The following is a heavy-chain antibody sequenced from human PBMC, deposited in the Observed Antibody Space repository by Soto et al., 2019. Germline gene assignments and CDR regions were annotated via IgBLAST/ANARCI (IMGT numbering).Heavy chain of an antibody. D-gene: IGHD2-2*01. V-gene: IGHV3-53*01. J-gene: IGHJ5*02. CDR2: IYTGGST. CDR1: GFTVGSYY. CDR3: ARLTRGYCSSSSCPNWFDP. Sequence: GGSLRVSCAASGFTVGSYYITWVRQAPGKGLEWVLVIYTGGSTYYADSVKGRFTISRDNSKNTLYLQMNSLRAEDTALYYCARLTRGYCSSSSCPNWFDPWGQGTLVTVSS.